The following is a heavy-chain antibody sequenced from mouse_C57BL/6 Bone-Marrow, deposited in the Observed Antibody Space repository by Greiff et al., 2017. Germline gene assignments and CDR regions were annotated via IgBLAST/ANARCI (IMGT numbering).Heavy chain of an antibody. Sequence: QVQLQQSGAELAKPGASVKLSCKASGYTFTSSWMHWVKQRPGQGLEWIGYINPSSGYTKYNQTFKDKATLTADKSSSTAYMQLSSLTYEDSAVYYCASGGRLRREFAYWGQGTLVTVAA. CDR2: INPSSGYT. V-gene: IGHV1-7*01. CDR3: ASGGRLRREFAY. CDR1: GYTFTSSW. D-gene: IGHD2-4*01. J-gene: IGHJ3*01.